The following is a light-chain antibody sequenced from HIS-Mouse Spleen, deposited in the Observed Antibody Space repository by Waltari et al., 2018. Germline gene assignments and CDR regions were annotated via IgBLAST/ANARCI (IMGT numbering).Light chain of an antibody. CDR1: SSHVGGYNY. CDR3: CSYAGSYTYV. J-gene: IGLJ1*01. CDR2: DVS. Sequence: QSALTEPRSVSGSPGQSVPIPRTGTSSHVGGYNYVSWYQQPPGKAPKLMIYDVSKRPSGVPDRFSGSKSGNTASLTISGLQAEDEADYYCCSYAGSYTYVFGTGTKVTVL. V-gene: IGLV2-11*01.